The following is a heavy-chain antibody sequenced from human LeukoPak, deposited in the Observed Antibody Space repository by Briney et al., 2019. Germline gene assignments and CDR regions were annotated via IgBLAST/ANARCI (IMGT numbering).Heavy chain of an antibody. V-gene: IGHV3-33*01. CDR1: GFTFSSYG. J-gene: IGHJ6*02. CDR2: ILYDGSNK. Sequence: GRSLRLSCAASGFTFSSYGMHGVRQAPGKGLEWVAVILYDGSNKYYADSVKGRFTISRDNSKTTLYLQMNSLRAEDTAVYYCARGAMVRGVIMEGYYYYGTDVWGQGTTVTVSS. D-gene: IGHD3-10*01. CDR3: ARGAMVRGVIMEGYYYYGTDV.